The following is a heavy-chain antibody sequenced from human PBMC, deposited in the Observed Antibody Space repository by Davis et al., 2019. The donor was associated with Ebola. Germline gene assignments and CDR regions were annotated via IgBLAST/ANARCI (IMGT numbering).Heavy chain of an antibody. J-gene: IGHJ6*02. CDR3: ARDDGSGWPYGMDV. CDR2: VHYRGTT. D-gene: IGHD6-19*01. V-gene: IGHV4-59*01. Sequence: MPSETLSLTCSVSGGSISKNFWNWIRQPPGKGLEWIGYVHYRGTTNYNPSLKNRVTISVDTSENQFALKLTSVTAEDTAVYFCARDDGSGWPYGMDVWGQGTLVTVSS. CDR1: GGSISKNF.